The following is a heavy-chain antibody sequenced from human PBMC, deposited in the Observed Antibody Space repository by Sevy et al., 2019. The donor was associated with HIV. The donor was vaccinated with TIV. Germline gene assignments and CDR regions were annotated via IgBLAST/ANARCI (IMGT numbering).Heavy chain of an antibody. CDR3: VAANTWQDY. CDR2: VNSDGSST. Sequence: GGSLRLSCAASGFTFSSYWMHWVRQAPGKGPVWVSGVNSDGSSTNYADSVKGRFTMSRDGAKNTLYLQMNSLRAEDTAVHFCVAANTWQDYWGQGTLVTVSS. V-gene: IGHV3-74*01. J-gene: IGHJ4*02. D-gene: IGHD2-15*01. CDR1: GFTFSSYW.